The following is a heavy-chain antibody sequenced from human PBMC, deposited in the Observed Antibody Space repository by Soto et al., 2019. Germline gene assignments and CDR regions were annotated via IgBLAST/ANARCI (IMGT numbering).Heavy chain of an antibody. CDR1: GGTFSSYA. V-gene: IGHV1-69*06. Sequence: QVQLVQSGAEVKKPGSSVKVSCKASGGTFSSYAISWVRQAPGQGLEWMGGIIPIFGTANYAQKFQGRVTFTADKPTSTAYMELGSLSSENTAVYYCARGPRATPDFNTWFAPWGKEPLVTVSS. D-gene: IGHD3-3*01. J-gene: IGHJ5*02. CDR3: ARGPRATPDFNTWFAP. CDR2: IIPIFGTA.